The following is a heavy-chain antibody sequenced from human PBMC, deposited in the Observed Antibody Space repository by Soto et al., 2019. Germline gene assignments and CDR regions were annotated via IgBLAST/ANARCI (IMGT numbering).Heavy chain of an antibody. CDR2: TYYRSKWYN. V-gene: IGHV6-1*01. CDR1: GDSVSSNSAA. Sequence: SPTLSLPCAISGDSVSSNSAAWNWIRQSPSRGLEWLGRTYYRSKWYNDYAVSVKSRITINPDTSKNQFSLQLNSVTPEDTAVYYCAREAQYYDFWSGYGAGYYYYMDVWGKGTTVTVSS. D-gene: IGHD3-3*01. CDR3: AREAQYYDFWSGYGAGYYYYMDV. J-gene: IGHJ6*03.